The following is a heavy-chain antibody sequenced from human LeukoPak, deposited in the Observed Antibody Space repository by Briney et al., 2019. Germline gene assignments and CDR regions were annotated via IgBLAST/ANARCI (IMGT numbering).Heavy chain of an antibody. CDR1: GYTFTSYY. V-gene: IGHV1-24*01. CDR3: TQIAAAGIGLSN. D-gene: IGHD6-13*01. J-gene: IGHJ4*02. CDR2: FDPEDGET. Sequence: ASVKVSCKASGYTFTSYYMHWVRQAPGKGLEWMGGFDPEDGETIYAQKFQGRVTMTEDTSTDTAYMELSSLRSEDTAVYYCTQIAAAGIGLSNWGQGTLVTVSS.